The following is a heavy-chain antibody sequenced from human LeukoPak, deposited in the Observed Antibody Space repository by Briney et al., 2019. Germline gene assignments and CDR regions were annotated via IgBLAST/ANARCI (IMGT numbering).Heavy chain of an antibody. CDR3: ARDQSGIAARLNYYGMDV. Sequence: GGSLRLSCAASGFTFSSYAMHWVRQAPGKGLEWVAVISYDGSNKYYADSVKGRFTISRDNSKNTLYLQMNSLRAEDTAVYYCARDQSGIAARLNYYGMDVWGKGTTVTVSS. J-gene: IGHJ6*04. V-gene: IGHV3-30-3*01. CDR1: GFTFSSYA. CDR2: ISYDGSNK. D-gene: IGHD6-6*01.